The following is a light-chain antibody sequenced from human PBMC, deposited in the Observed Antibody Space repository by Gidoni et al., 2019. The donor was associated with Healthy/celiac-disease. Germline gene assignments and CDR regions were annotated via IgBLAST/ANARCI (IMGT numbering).Light chain of an antibody. CDR1: QDISNY. CDR3: QQYDNLLIT. Sequence: DIQMTHSPSSLSVSVGDRVTITCQASQDISNYLNWYHEKPGKAPKLLIYDASNLETGVPSRFSGSGSGTDFTFTISSMQPEDIATYYCQQYDNLLITFGQGTRLEIK. CDR2: DAS. V-gene: IGKV1-33*01. J-gene: IGKJ5*01.